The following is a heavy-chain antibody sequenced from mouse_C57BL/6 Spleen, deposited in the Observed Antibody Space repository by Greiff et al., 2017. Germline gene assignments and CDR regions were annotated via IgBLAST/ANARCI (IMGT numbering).Heavy chain of an antibody. J-gene: IGHJ2*01. CDR3: ASLYYGSSYGYFDY. V-gene: IGHV3-6*01. D-gene: IGHD1-1*01. Sequence: VQLKESGPGLVKPSQSLSLTCSVTGYSITSGYYWNWIRQFPGNKLEWMGYISYDGSNNYNPSLKNRISITRDTSKNQFFLKLNSVTTEDTATYYCASLYYGSSYGYFDYWGQGTTLTVSS. CDR1: GYSITSGYY. CDR2: ISYDGSN.